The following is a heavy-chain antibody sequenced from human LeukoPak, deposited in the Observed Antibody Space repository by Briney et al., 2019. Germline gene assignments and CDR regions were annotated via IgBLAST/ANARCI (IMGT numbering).Heavy chain of an antibody. CDR1: GGSISSSSYY. Sequence: SETLSLTCTVSGGSISSSSYYWGWIRQPPGKGLEWIGSIYYSGSTYYNPSLKSRVTISVDTSKNQFSLKLSSVTAADTAVYYCARQGTLVYDSSGYYSPSFDYWGRGTLVTVSS. CDR3: ARQGTLVYDSSGYYSPSFDY. V-gene: IGHV4-39*01. D-gene: IGHD3-22*01. CDR2: IYYSGST. J-gene: IGHJ4*02.